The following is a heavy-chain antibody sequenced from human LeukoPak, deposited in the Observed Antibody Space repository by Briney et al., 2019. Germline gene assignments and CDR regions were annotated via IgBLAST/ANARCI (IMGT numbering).Heavy chain of an antibody. J-gene: IGHJ6*03. CDR2: IYTSGST. D-gene: IGHD3-3*01. CDR3: ARDLTVDGGVVIPHYYYYYMDV. CDR1: GGSISSGSYY. Sequence: PSETLSLTCTVSGGSISSGSYYWSWIRQPAGKGLEWIGRIYTSGSTNYNPSLKSRVTISVDTSKNQFSLKLSSVTAADTAVYYCARDLTVDGGVVIPHYYYYYMDVWGKGTTVTVPS. V-gene: IGHV4-61*02.